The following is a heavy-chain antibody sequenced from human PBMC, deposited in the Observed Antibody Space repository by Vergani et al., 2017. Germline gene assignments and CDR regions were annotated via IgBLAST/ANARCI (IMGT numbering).Heavy chain of an antibody. Sequence: QVQLVQSGAEVKKPGASVKVFCKASGYTFTSYYMHWVRQAPGQGREWMGIINPSGGSTSYAQKFEGRVTMTRDTSQSTVYMELGSLRSEDTAVYYCARYSRYCSSTSCYVGRDWFDPWGQGTLVTVSS. V-gene: IGHV1-46*03. CDR1: GYTFTSYY. CDR3: ARYSRYCSSTSCYVGRDWFDP. J-gene: IGHJ5*02. CDR2: INPSGGST. D-gene: IGHD2-2*01.